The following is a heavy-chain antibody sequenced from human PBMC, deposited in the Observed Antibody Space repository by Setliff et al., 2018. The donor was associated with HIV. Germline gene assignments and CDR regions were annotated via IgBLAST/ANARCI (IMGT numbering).Heavy chain of an antibody. CDR1: GYSITSDYY. CDR2: VYYSGST. Sequence: SETLSLTCAISGYSITSDYYWAWIRQPPGKGLEWIGTVYYSGSTYYSPSLKSRVTISVDTSKDHFSLGLTSVTAADTAVYYCARPYYDSSDYSWVDAFDIWGQGTMVTVSS. CDR3: ARPYYDSSDYSWVDAFDI. J-gene: IGHJ3*02. D-gene: IGHD3-22*01. V-gene: IGHV4-38-2*01.